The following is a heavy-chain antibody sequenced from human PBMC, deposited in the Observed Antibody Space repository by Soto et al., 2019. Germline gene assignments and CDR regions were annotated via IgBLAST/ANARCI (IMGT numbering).Heavy chain of an antibody. J-gene: IGHJ4*02. D-gene: IGHD5-12*01. CDR2: IIPIFGTA. CDR3: ARGRDGYNYYLSPDDY. Sequence: QVQLVQSGAEVKKPGSSVKVSCKASGGSFSSYGITWVRQAPGQGLEWMGGIIPIFGTANYAQKFQGRVTITADESTSTAYMELSSLRSEDTAVYYCARGRDGYNYYLSPDDYWGQGTLVTVSS. V-gene: IGHV1-69*01. CDR1: GGSFSSYG.